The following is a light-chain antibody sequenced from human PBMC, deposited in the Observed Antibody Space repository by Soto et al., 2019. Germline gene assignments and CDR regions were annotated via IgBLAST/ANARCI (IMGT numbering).Light chain of an antibody. CDR2: DVS. V-gene: IGLV2-14*03. CDR1: SSDVGAYNY. Sequence: QSVLTQPASVSGSPGQSITISCTGTSSDVGAYNYVSWYQHHPGKAPKLMIYDVSNRPSGVSNRFSGSKSGNTASLTISGLQAEDEADYYCTSYASSSIPYVFGTATKVTV. J-gene: IGLJ1*01. CDR3: TSYASSSIPYV.